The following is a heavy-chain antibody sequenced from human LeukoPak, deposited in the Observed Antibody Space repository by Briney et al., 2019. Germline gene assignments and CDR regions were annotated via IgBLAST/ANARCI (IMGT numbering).Heavy chain of an antibody. J-gene: IGHJ2*01. CDR2: IYHGGST. D-gene: IGHD3-3*01. V-gene: IGHV4-4*02. Sequence: SETLSLTCAVSGGSISRSNWWSWVRQPPGKGLEWIGEIYHGGSTNYNPSLKSRVAISVDKSKSQFSLKLSSVTAADTAVYYCAREDYDDSGAWYFDLWGRGTLVTVSS. CDR1: GGSISRSNW. CDR3: AREDYDDSGAWYFDL.